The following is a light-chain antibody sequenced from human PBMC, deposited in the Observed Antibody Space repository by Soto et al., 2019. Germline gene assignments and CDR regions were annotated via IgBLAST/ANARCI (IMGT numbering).Light chain of an antibody. Sequence: QSVLTQPAPVSGSPGQSIPISCTGTSSDGGGYNYVSWYQQHPGKAPKLLIYDVSNRPSGVSNRFSGSKSGNTASLTISGLQAEDEADYYCSSYTSSSTHNYVFGTGTKVTVL. CDR3: SSYTSSSTHNYV. CDR1: SSDGGGYNY. J-gene: IGLJ1*01. V-gene: IGLV2-14*01. CDR2: DVS.